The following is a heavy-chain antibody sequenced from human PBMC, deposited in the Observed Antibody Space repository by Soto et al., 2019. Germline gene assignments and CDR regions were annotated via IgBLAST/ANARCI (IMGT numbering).Heavy chain of an antibody. Sequence: SETLSLTCLVSGFPISSPYSWGWIRQPPGKGLEWIGSISHTGTTSYSPSLTSRVSISVDTSKNQVSLKLTSVTAADTAVYFCARVTMVIRDSDHFGVDVWGHGTTVTVSS. CDR1: GFPISSPYS. CDR2: ISHTGTT. J-gene: IGHJ6*02. D-gene: IGHD4-17*01. CDR3: ARVTMVIRDSDHFGVDV. V-gene: IGHV4-38-2*02.